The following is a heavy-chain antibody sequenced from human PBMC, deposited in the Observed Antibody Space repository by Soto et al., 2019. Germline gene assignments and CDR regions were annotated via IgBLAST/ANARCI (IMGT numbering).Heavy chain of an antibody. CDR1: GFTFSSYG. V-gene: IGHV3-33*01. D-gene: IGHD3-10*01. CDR3: ARELPGTGNYGMDV. CDR2: IWYDGSNK. J-gene: IGHJ6*02. Sequence: GGSLRLSCAASGFTFSSYGMHWVRQAPGKGLEWVAVIWYDGSNKYYADSVKGRFTISRDNSKNTLYLQMNSLRAEDTAVYYCARELPGTGNYGMDVWGQGTTVTVSS.